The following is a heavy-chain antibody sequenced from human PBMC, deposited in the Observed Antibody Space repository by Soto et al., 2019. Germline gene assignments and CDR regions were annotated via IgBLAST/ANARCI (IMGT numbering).Heavy chain of an antibody. J-gene: IGHJ6*02. CDR2: ISSGGGDR. Sequence: PGGSLRLSCAASGFTFSSYTMHWVRQAPDKWLDWVSLISSGGGDRDYAYSVQGRFTISRDNSKNTLYLQGNSLRPEDTALYYCATARGPYDGDYYSMDVGGQGTTITVSS. CDR1: GFTFSSYT. CDR3: ATARGPYDGDYYSMDV. D-gene: IGHD5-12*01. V-gene: IGHV3-30-3*01.